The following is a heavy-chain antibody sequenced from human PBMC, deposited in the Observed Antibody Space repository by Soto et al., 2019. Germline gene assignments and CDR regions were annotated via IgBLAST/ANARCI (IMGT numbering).Heavy chain of an antibody. J-gene: IGHJ4*02. V-gene: IGHV5-51*01. CDR1: GYIFIDYW. CDR3: ARPPLPGYSIHFNS. CDR2: VYPRDSDT. Sequence: GESLKISCQASGYIFIDYWIGWVRQMPGKGLEWMGIVYPRDSDTRYGPSFQGQVTISADRSTGTAFLQWRSLKASDTALYYCARPPLPGYSIHFNSWGQGTLVTVSS. D-gene: IGHD2-15*01.